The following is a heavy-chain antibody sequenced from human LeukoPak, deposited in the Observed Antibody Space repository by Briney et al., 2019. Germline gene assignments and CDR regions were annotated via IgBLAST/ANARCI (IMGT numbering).Heavy chain of an antibody. J-gene: IGHJ4*02. CDR3: ACDYGSGSYYIPAFDY. CDR1: GGTFSSYA. V-gene: IGHV1-69*13. D-gene: IGHD3-10*01. Sequence: ASVKVSCKASGGTFSSYAISWVRQAPGQGLEWMGGIIPIFGTANYAQKFQGRVTITADESTSTAYMELSSLRSEDTAVYYCACDYGSGSYYIPAFDYWGQGTLVTVSS. CDR2: IIPIFGTA.